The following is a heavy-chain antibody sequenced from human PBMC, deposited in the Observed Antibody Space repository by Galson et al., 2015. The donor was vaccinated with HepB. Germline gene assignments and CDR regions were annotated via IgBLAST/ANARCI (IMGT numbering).Heavy chain of an antibody. CDR3: AASGSYSSFDY. J-gene: IGHJ4*02. D-gene: IGHD1-26*01. CDR1: GGTFSSYT. CDR2: IIPILGIA. V-gene: IGHV1-69*02. Sequence: SVKVSCKASGGTFSSYTISWVRQAPGQGLEWMGRIIPILGIANYAQKFQGRVTITADKSTSTAYMELSSLRSEDTAVYYCAASGSYSSFDYWGQGTLVTVSS.